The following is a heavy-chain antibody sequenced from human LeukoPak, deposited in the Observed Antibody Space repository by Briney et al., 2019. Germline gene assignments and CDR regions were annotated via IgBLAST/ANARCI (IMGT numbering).Heavy chain of an antibody. Sequence: SETLSLTCTVSRGPISSHYWSWIRQPPGKGLEWIGYVSFSGTTKYSPSLNSRVTISRDTSKNQFSLRVNSVTAADTAVYYCASIYDSSGFYPYWGQGTLVTVSS. CDR1: RGPISSHY. CDR3: ASIYDSSGFYPY. D-gene: IGHD3-22*01. J-gene: IGHJ4*02. CDR2: VSFSGTT. V-gene: IGHV4-59*11.